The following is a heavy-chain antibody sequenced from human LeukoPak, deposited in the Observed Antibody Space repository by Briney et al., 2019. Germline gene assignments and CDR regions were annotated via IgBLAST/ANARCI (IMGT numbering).Heavy chain of an antibody. D-gene: IGHD3-16*01. J-gene: IGHJ5*02. CDR2: IYTGGRT. Sequence: PGGSLRLSCAASGFTVIDNDMSCVRQAPGKGLEWVSIIYTGGRTSYADSVKGRFSISRDQSKNTVYLQMNNLRVEDTAFYYCARADSAVRGIDCYDPWGQGTLVIVSS. CDR3: ARADSAVRGIDCYDP. V-gene: IGHV3-53*01. CDR1: GFTVIDND.